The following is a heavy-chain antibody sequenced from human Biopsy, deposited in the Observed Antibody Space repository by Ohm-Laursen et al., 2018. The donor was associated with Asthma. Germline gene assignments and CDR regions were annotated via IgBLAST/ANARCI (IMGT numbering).Heavy chain of an antibody. J-gene: IGHJ1*01. V-gene: IGHV3-7*01. D-gene: IGHD3-3*02. Sequence: SLRLSCAASGFTFSNYVVSWVRQAPGKGLEWVANIKHDGTEKNHVDSLKGRFTISRDNAKNSLYLQMNSLRAEDTAVYYCARTFHFWSPYHAEHYQLWGQGTLVTVPS. CDR2: IKHDGTEK. CDR1: GFTFSNYV. CDR3: ARTFHFWSPYHAEHYQL.